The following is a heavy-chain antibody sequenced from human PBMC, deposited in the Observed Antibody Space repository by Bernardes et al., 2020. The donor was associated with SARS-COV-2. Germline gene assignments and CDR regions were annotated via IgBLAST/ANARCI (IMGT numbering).Heavy chain of an antibody. D-gene: IGHD4-4*01. Sequence: GGSLRLSCAASGFTFDDYAMHWVRQAPGKGLEWVSGISWNSGSIGYADSVKGRFTISRDNAKNSLYLQMNSLRAEDTALYYCAKVGVDDYNYRTSAFDIWGQGTMVTVSS. J-gene: IGHJ3*02. CDR2: ISWNSGSI. CDR3: AKVGVDDYNYRTSAFDI. V-gene: IGHV3-9*01. CDR1: GFTFDDYA.